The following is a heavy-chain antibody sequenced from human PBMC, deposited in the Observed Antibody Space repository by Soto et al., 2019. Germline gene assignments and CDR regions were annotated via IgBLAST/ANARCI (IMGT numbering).Heavy chain of an antibody. CDR1: GGSISSAGYY. V-gene: IGHV4-31*03. CDR2: IYYSGST. J-gene: IGHJ5*02. CDR3: ARGCIAAAGTGNWFDP. D-gene: IGHD6-13*01. Sequence: SETLSVTCSVSGGSISSAGYYWGWIRQHPGKGLEWIGYIYYSGSTYYNPSLKSRVTISVDTSKNQFSLKLSSVTAADTAVYYCARGCIAAAGTGNWFDPWGQGTLVTVSS.